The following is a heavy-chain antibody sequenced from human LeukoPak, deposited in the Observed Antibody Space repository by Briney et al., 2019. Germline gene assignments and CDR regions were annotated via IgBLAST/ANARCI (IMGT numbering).Heavy chain of an antibody. D-gene: IGHD3-22*01. Sequence: PGGSLRLSCAASGFTVSSNYMSWVRQAPGKGLEWVSVIYSGGSTYYADSVKGRFTIPRDNAKNSLYLQMNSLRAEDTAVYYCARDFDYYDSSGYYAYFQHWGQGTLVTVSS. J-gene: IGHJ1*01. CDR2: IYSGGST. V-gene: IGHV3-53*01. CDR1: GFTVSSNY. CDR3: ARDFDYYDSSGYYAYFQH.